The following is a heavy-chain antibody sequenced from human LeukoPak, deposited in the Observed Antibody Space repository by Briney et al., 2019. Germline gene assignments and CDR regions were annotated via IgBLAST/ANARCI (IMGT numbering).Heavy chain of an antibody. CDR3: ARDQSPLNGGYSEGEVFDC. CDR1: GGSISSYY. Sequence: SETLSLTCTVSGGSISSYYWSWIRQPAGKGLEWIGRIYTSGSTNYNPSLKSRVTMSVDTSKNQYSLKLSSVTAADTAVYYCARDQSPLNGGYSEGEVFDCWGQGTLVTVSS. J-gene: IGHJ4*02. V-gene: IGHV4-4*07. D-gene: IGHD5-12*01. CDR2: IYTSGST.